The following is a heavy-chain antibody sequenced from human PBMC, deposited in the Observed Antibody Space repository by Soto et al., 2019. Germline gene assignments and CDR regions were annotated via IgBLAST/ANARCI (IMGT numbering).Heavy chain of an antibody. CDR1: GFTFSSYA. J-gene: IGHJ4*02. V-gene: IGHV3-23*01. D-gene: IGHD6-13*01. CDR3: AKISYSRPTDY. Sequence: GGSLRLSCAASGFTFSSYAMSWVRQAPGKGLEWVSSISDNGGTTYYADSVKGRFTISRDNSKNTLYLQMNSLRAEDTAVYYCAKISYSRPTDYWGQGTLVTVSS. CDR2: ISDNGGTT.